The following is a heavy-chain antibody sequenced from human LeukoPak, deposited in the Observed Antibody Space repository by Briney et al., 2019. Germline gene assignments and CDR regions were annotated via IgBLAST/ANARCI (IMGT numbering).Heavy chain of an antibody. CDR1: GFTFSSYS. J-gene: IGHJ4*02. CDR2: ISSSSSYI. CDR3: ARGPSTVTHTKFDY. D-gene: IGHD4-17*01. Sequence: GGSLRLSCAASGFTFSSYSMNWVRQAPGKGLEWVSSISSSSSYIYYADSVKGRFTISRDNAKNSLHLQMNSLRAEDTAVYYCARGPSTVTHTKFDYWGQGTLVTVSS. V-gene: IGHV3-21*01.